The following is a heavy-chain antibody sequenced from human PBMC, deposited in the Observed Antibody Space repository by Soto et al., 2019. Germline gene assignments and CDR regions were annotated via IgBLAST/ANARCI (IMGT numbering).Heavy chain of an antibody. CDR3: VKVDCDSGDC. Sequence: GGSLRLSCSASGFTFQNYVIHWVRQAPGKGLEYVSAIGAKGDATYADSVKGRFSISRDNSKNSLFLQMTNVTFEDTATYFCVKVDCDSGDCWGQGALVTVSA. CDR1: GFTFQNYV. J-gene: IGHJ4*02. CDR2: IGAKGDAT. V-gene: IGHV3-64D*06. D-gene: IGHD2-21*02.